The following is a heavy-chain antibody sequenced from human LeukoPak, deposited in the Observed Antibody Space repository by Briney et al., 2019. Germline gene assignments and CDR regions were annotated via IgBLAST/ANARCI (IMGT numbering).Heavy chain of an antibody. CDR2: IYYSGST. CDR1: GGSISSGDYY. V-gene: IGHV4-30-4*08. J-gene: IGHJ5*02. Sequence: SQTLSLTCTVSGGSISSGDYYWSWIRQPPGKGLEWIGYIYYSGSTYYNPSLKTRVTVSAHTSKNPFSLKLRALTTPQTPVYYCARADDWFDPWGQGTLVTVFS. CDR3: ARADDWFDP.